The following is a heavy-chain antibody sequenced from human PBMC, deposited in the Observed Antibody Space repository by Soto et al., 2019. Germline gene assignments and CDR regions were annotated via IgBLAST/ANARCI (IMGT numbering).Heavy chain of an antibody. D-gene: IGHD6-13*01. J-gene: IGHJ4*02. CDR3: ASAADGMGGLGGY. Sequence: QVQLVESGGGVVQPGRSLRLSCAASGFTFSSYGMHWVRQAPGKGLEWVAVISYDGSNKYYADSVKGRFTISRDNSKNTLYLQMNSLRAEDTAVYYCASAADGMGGLGGYWGQGTLVTVSS. CDR1: GFTFSSYG. V-gene: IGHV3-30*03. CDR2: ISYDGSNK.